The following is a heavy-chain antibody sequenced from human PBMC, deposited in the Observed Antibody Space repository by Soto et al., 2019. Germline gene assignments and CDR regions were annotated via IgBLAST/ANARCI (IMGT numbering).Heavy chain of an antibody. V-gene: IGHV5-51*01. Sequence: LGESLKISCKGSGYSFTSYWIGWVRQMPGKGLEWMGIIYPGDSDTRYSPSFQGQVTISADKSISTAYLQWSSLKASDTAMYYCARLTYYYDSSGSIFDYWGQGTLVTVS. CDR3: ARLTYYYDSSGSIFDY. CDR1: GYSFTSYW. D-gene: IGHD3-22*01. J-gene: IGHJ4*02. CDR2: IYPGDSDT.